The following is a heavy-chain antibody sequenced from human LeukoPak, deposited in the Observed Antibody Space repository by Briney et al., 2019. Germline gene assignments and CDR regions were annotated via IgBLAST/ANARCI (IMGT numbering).Heavy chain of an antibody. CDR1: GYTFTDYY. V-gene: IGHV1-2*02. J-gene: IGHJ4*02. D-gene: IGHD7-27*01. CDR2: INPKSGGT. CDR3: VRAGELDY. Sequence: ASVKVSCKASGYTFTDYYMNWVRQAPGQGLEWMGWINPKSGGTKYAQKFQGRVTMTRDTSITTAYMELTILSSDDTAVFYCVRAGELDYWGQGTLVTVSS.